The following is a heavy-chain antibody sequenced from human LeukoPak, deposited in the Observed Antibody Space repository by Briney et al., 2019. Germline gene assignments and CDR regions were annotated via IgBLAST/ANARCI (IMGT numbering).Heavy chain of an antibody. J-gene: IGHJ3*02. D-gene: IGHD3-10*01. Sequence: GGSLRLSCAASGFTFDDYAMHWVRQAPGKGLEWVSGISWNSGSIGYADSVKGRFTISGDNAKNSLYLQMNSLRAEDTALYYCASITMVRGVIMKGHYRDIWGQGTMVTVSS. CDR3: ASITMVRGVIMKGHYRDI. CDR2: ISWNSGSI. CDR1: GFTFDDYA. V-gene: IGHV3-9*01.